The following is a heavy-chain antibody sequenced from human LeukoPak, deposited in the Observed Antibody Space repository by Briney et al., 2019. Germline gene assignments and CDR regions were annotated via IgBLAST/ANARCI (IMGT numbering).Heavy chain of an antibody. Sequence: PSETLSLTCTVYGGSFSGYYWSWIRQPPGKGLEWIGEINHSGSTNYNPSLKSRATISVDTSNNQFSLKLSSVTAADTAVYYCARLYGSGSYYNYWGQGTLVTVSS. CDR1: GGSFSGYY. CDR3: ARLYGSGSYYNY. J-gene: IGHJ4*02. V-gene: IGHV4-34*01. CDR2: INHSGST. D-gene: IGHD3-10*01.